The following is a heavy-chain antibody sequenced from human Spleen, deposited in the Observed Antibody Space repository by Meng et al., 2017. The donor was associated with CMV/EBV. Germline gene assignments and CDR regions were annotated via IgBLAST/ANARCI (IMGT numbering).Heavy chain of an antibody. CDR3: AGAGRTFEY. CDR1: GASIGDGDYY. Sequence: LTCTVSGASIGDGDYYWSWIRQPPGKGLEWIGYIHDSGTTYYNPSLKSRVTISKDTSKNDFSLKLSSVSAADTAVYYCAGAGRTFEYWGQGALVTVSS. D-gene: IGHD1-14*01. CDR2: IHDSGTT. V-gene: IGHV4-30-4*08. J-gene: IGHJ4*02.